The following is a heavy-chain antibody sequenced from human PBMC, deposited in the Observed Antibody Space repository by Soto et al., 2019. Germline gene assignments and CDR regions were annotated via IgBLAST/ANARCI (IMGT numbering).Heavy chain of an antibody. V-gene: IGHV3-74*01. J-gene: IGHJ6*03. CDR2: INGDGGTT. Sequence: EVQLVESGGDLVQPGGSLRLSCVASGFTFSSYWIHWVRQAPGKGLVWVSRINGDGGTTNYADSVKGRLTISRDNAKNTGYLQVNSLGAEDTAVDYCTRGPRGYYYMDVGGRGT. CDR3: TRGPRGYYYMDV. CDR1: GFTFSSYW.